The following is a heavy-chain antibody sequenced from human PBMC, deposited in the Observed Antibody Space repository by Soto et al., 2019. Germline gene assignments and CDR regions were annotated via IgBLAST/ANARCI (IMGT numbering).Heavy chain of an antibody. V-gene: IGHV3-30-3*01. Sequence: QVQLVESGGGVVQPGRSLRLSCAASGFTFSSYAMHWVRQAPGKGLEWVAVISYDGSNKYYADSVKGRFTISRDNSKNTLYLQMNSLRAEDTAVYYCARDRELLRNHYFDYWGQGTLVTVSS. CDR2: ISYDGSNK. D-gene: IGHD1-26*01. CDR1: GFTFSSYA. CDR3: ARDRELLRNHYFDY. J-gene: IGHJ4*02.